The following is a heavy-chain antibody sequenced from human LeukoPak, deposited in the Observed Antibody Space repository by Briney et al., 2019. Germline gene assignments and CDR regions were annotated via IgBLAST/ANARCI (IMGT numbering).Heavy chain of an antibody. D-gene: IGHD5-12*01. CDR2: IYHGGST. V-gene: IGHV4-30-2*01. CDR1: GSSISSGGYS. Sequence: PSETLSLTCAVSGSSISSGGYSWSWIRQPPGKGLEWIGYIYHGGSTYYNPSLKSRVTISVDRSQNRFSLKLNSVTAADTAVYYCARVNGGDSGYDEYFFDYWGQGTLVTVSS. CDR3: ARVNGGDSGYDEYFFDY. J-gene: IGHJ4*02.